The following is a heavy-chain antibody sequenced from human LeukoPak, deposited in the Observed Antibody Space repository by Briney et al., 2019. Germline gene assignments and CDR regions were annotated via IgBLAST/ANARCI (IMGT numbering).Heavy chain of an antibody. CDR3: AGDYGEYYYGMDV. CDR2: IWYDGSNE. Sequence: GGSLRLSCAASGFTFNSYGMQRVRQAPGKGLEGLAVIWYDGSNEYYADSVKGRFTISRDNSKIPLYLQVNSLRAEDTAVYYCAGDYGEYYYGMDVWGQGTTVTVSS. D-gene: IGHD4-17*01. V-gene: IGHV3-33*01. J-gene: IGHJ6*02. CDR1: GFTFNSYG.